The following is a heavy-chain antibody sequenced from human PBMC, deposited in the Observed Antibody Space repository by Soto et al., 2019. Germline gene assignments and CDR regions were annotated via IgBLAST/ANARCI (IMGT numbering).Heavy chain of an antibody. CDR1: GFTFSSYG. CDR2: ISYDGSNK. Sequence: PGGSLRLSCAASGFTFSSYGMHWVRQAPGKGLEWVAVISYDGSNKYYADSVKGRFTISRDNSKNTLYLQMNSLRAEDTAVYYCAKKPQHYYGSGSYYKYYYYYGMDVWGQGITVTVSS. J-gene: IGHJ6*02. CDR3: AKKPQHYYGSGSYYKYYYYYGMDV. D-gene: IGHD3-10*01. V-gene: IGHV3-30*18.